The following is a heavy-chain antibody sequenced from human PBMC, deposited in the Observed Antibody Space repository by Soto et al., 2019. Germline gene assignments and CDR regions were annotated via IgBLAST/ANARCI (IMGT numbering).Heavy chain of an antibody. J-gene: IGHJ4*02. Sequence: PGGSLRLSCAASGFPFSSYAMSWVRQAPGKGLEWVSGISGSGGSTSVADSVKGRFTISRDNSKNTLYLQMNSLRAEDTAVYYCAKDYGDYEIAVDYWGQGTLVTVSS. CDR2: ISGSGGST. V-gene: IGHV3-23*01. CDR1: GFPFSSYA. D-gene: IGHD4-17*01. CDR3: AKDYGDYEIAVDY.